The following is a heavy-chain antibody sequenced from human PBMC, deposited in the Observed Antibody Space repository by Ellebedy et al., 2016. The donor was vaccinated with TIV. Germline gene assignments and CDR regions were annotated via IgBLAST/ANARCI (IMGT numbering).Heavy chain of an antibody. CDR3: TRIQTNWYFNL. J-gene: IGHJ2*01. V-gene: IGHV3-23*01. CDR2: INGGGENT. D-gene: IGHD5-18*01. Sequence: GESLKISCAASEFTFSDYTMGWVRQAPGKVLEWVPAINGGGENTFYAASVKGRFNISRDNSRNTLYLQLSSLRAEDTALYFCTRIQTNWYFNLWGRGTLVTVSS. CDR1: EFTFSDYT.